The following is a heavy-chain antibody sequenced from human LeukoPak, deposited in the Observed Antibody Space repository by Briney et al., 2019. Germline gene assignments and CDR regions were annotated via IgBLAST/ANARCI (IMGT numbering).Heavy chain of an antibody. D-gene: IGHD4-17*01. V-gene: IGHV4-59*01. CDR3: ARVGNHGDYTFFDY. Sequence: SETLSLTCTVSGGSIGRFHWSWIRQIPGKGLDHIGYIYYNGNTNYNPSLKSRVTMSVDASKNQFSLNVTSVTAADTAVYYCARVGNHGDYTFFDYWGQGTLVTVSS. CDR1: GGSIGRFH. CDR2: IYYNGNT. J-gene: IGHJ4*02.